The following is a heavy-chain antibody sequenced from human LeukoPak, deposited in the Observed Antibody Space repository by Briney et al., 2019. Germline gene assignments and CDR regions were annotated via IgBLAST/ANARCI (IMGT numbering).Heavy chain of an antibody. V-gene: IGHV1-18*01. J-gene: IGHJ5*02. D-gene: IGHD3-10*01. CDR3: ARVILTDGSMVRGVIVSDWFDP. CDR2: ISAYNGNT. Sequence: GASVKVSCKASGYTFTSYGISWVRQAPGQGLEWMGWISAYNGNTNYAQKLQGRVTMTTDTSTSTAYMELRSLRSGDTAVYYCARVILTDGSMVRGVIVSDWFDPWGQGTLVTVSS. CDR1: GYTFTSYG.